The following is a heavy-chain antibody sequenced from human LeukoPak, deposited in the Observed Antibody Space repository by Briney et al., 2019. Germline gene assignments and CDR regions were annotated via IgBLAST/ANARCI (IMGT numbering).Heavy chain of an antibody. D-gene: IGHD4-17*01. CDR3: TSAPNYGDYGSPTALDY. Sequence: GRSLSLSRTASGFIFGGYPITSVRQAPWKGLEWVGCSRSTPSGGTTEYAASVKGKFPISRDDSKCVAYLQMIRLRTEDTCVNYCTSAPNYGDYGSPTALDYWGQGTLVTVSS. CDR2: SRSTPSGGTT. V-gene: IGHV3-49*04. CDR1: GFIFGGYP. J-gene: IGHJ4*02.